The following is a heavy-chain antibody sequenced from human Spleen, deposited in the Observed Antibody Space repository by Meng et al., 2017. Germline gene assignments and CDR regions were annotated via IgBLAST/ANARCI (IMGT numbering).Heavy chain of an antibody. J-gene: IGHJ6*02. CDR2: IIPIFGTA. V-gene: IGHV1-69*05. CDR3: ARDQRIAVAAHYYYYGMDV. Sequence: SVKVSYKASGGTFSSYAISWVRQAPGQGLEWMGGIIPIFGTANYAQKFQGRVTITTDESTSTAYMELSSLRSEDTAVYYCARDQRIAVAAHYYYYGMDVWGQGTTVTVSS. CDR1: GGTFSSYA. D-gene: IGHD6-19*01.